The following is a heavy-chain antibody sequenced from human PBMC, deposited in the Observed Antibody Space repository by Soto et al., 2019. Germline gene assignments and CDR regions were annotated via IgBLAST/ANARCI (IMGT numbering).Heavy chain of an antibody. Sequence: SVKVSCKASGGTFSSYAISWVRQAPGQGLEWMGGIIPIFGTANYAQKFQGRVTITADESTSTAYMELSSLRSEDTAVYYCARGDRPKSGYSYGYGIDYFDYWGQGTLVTVSS. CDR3: ARGDRPKSGYSYGYGIDYFDY. CDR1: GGTFSSYA. J-gene: IGHJ4*02. D-gene: IGHD5-18*01. V-gene: IGHV1-69*13. CDR2: IIPIFGTA.